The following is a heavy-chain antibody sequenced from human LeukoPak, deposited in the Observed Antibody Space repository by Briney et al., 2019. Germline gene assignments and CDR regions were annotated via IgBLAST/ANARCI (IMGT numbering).Heavy chain of an antibody. CDR3: ASTLWFGELLQPYFDY. CDR1: GGSFSGYS. D-gene: IGHD3-10*01. Sequence: SETLSLTCAVYGGSFSGYSWSWIRQPPGKGLEWIGYIYHSGSTYYNPSLKSRVTISVDRSKNQFSLKLSSVTAADTAVYYCASTLWFGELLQPYFDYWGQGTLVTVSS. CDR2: IYHSGST. V-gene: IGHV4-30-2*01. J-gene: IGHJ4*02.